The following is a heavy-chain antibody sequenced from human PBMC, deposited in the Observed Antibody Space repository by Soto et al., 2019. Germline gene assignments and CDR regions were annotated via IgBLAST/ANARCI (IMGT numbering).Heavy chain of an antibody. CDR2: ISSSSSTI. CDR3: ARVPTGEQLGLEDYYYYMDV. J-gene: IGHJ6*03. D-gene: IGHD6-6*01. V-gene: IGHV3-48*01. CDR1: GFTFSSYS. Sequence: HPGGSLRLSCAASGFTFSSYSMNWVRQAPGKGLEWVSYISSSSSTIYYADSVKGRFTISRDNAKNSLYLQMNSLRAEDTAVYYCARVPTGEQLGLEDYYYYMDVWGKGTTVTVSS.